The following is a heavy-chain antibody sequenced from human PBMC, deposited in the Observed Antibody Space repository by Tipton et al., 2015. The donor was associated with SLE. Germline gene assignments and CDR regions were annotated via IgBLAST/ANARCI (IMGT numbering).Heavy chain of an antibody. V-gene: IGHV4-38-2*02. CDR1: GYSISRGYY. J-gene: IGHJ5*02. CDR2: VYPGGTA. CDR3: ARDPLRDYGGQTAPES. Sequence: TLSLTCTVSGYSISRGYYWGWIRQPPGGGLEWLGSVYPGGTAYYNPSLKSRVTVSVDTAKNQFSLKLTSLTAAGPAVYYCARDPLRDYGGQTAPESWGQGTLVTVSS. D-gene: IGHD4-23*01.